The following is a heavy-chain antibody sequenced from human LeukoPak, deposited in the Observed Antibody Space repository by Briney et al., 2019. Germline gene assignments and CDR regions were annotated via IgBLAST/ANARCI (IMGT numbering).Heavy chain of an antibody. V-gene: IGHV3-7*03. Sequence: GGSLRLSCAASGFTFSNYWMNWVRQAPGKGLEWVANIRQDGSQKYYVDAVKGRFTISRDNAKNSLYLHMNSLRAEDTAVYYCARGGYEYYDSSGYYDYWGQGTLVTVSS. CDR2: IRQDGSQK. CDR3: ARGGYEYYDSSGYYDY. D-gene: IGHD3-22*01. CDR1: GFTFSNYW. J-gene: IGHJ4*02.